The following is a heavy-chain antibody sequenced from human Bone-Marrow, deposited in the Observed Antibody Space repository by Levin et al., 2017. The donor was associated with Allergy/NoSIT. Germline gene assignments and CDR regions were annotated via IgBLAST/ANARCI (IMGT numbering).Heavy chain of an antibody. CDR2: IYSSVTN. CDR3: ARAPYSRNYYYGMDV. D-gene: IGHD5-18*01. J-gene: IGHJ6*02. V-gene: IGHV4-4*07. Sequence: PGGSLRLSCTVSGGSISSYYWSWIRQTAEKGLEWMGRIYSSVTNNYNPSLKSRVTMSVDTSKNQISLRLSSVTAADTAVYYCARAPYSRNYYYGMDVWGQGTTVTVSS. CDR1: GGSISSYY.